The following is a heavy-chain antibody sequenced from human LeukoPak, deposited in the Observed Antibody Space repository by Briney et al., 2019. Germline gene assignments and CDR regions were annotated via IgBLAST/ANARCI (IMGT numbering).Heavy chain of an antibody. CDR1: GGSISSYY. J-gene: IGHJ6*02. V-gene: IGHV4-59*01. CDR3: ARVTNLYGSGSYGMDV. Sequence: PSETLSLTCTVSGGSISSYYWSWIRQPPGKGLEWIGYIYYSGRTNYNPSLKSRVTISVDTSKNQFSLKLSSVTAADTAVYYCARVTNLYGSGSYGMDVWGQGTTVTVSS. D-gene: IGHD3-10*01. CDR2: IYYSGRT.